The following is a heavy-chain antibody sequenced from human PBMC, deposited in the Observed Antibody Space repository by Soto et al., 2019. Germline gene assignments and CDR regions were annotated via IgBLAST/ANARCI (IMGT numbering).Heavy chain of an antibody. CDR1: GAAVSSGSY. D-gene: IGHD6-19*01. Sequence: SETLSLTCTVSGAAVSSGSYWAWIRQPPGKGPEWIASIYHGGTTFYNPSLKSRITISVDTSNNQFSLKLTSVTAADTAVYYCARVHVMVVAGSTFDYWGHGTLVTVSS. V-gene: IGHV4-38-2*02. CDR3: ARVHVMVVAGSTFDY. CDR2: IYHGGTT. J-gene: IGHJ4*01.